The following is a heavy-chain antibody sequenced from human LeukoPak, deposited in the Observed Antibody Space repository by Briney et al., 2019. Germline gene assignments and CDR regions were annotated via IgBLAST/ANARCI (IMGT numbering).Heavy chain of an antibody. J-gene: IGHJ4*02. V-gene: IGHV1-2*02. CDR3: ARPLRYFDWFFDY. CDR1: GYTFTGYY. D-gene: IGHD3-9*01. CDR2: INPNSGGT. Sequence: ASVKVSCKASGYTFTGYYMHWVRQAPGQGLEWMGWINPNSGGTNYAQKFQGRVTMTRDTSISTAYMELSRLRSDDTAVYYCARPLRYFDWFFDYWGQGTLVTVSS.